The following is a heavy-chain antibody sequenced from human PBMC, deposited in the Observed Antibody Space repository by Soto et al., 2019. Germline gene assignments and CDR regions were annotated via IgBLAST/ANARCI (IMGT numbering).Heavy chain of an antibody. CDR3: ARESSGWSWFDP. V-gene: IGHV1-3*01. CDR2: INAGNGNT. Sequence: ASVKVSCKASGYTFTSYAMHWVRQAPGQRLGWMGWINAGNGNTKYSQKFQGRVTITRDTSASTAYMELSSLRSEDTAVYYCARESSGWSWFDPWGQGTLVTVSS. D-gene: IGHD6-19*01. J-gene: IGHJ5*02. CDR1: GYTFTSYA.